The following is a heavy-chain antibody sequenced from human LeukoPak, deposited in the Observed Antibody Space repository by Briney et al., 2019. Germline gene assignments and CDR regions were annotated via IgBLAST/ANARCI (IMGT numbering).Heavy chain of an antibody. CDR3: ARERGLNWFDP. CDR1: GYTFTSYD. J-gene: IGHJ5*02. CDR2: NSGYNSNT. D-gene: IGHD5-24*01. Sequence: ASVNVFRNASGYTFTSYDIIWARQAPGQGLEWMRWNSGYNSNTNNAQKRQGRVSMTTDTSTSTAYMELRSLRSDDTAVYYCARERGLNWFDPWGQGTLVTVSS. V-gene: IGHV1-18*01.